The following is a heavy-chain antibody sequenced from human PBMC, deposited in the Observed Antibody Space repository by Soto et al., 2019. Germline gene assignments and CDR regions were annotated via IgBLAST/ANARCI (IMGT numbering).Heavy chain of an antibody. V-gene: IGHV3-15*01. Sequence: GGSLRLSCAASGFTFSNAWMSWVRQAPGKGLEWVGRIKSKTDGGTTDYATPVKGRFTISRDDSKNTLYLQMNSLKTEDTAVYYCTTDLTLITGGYGMDVWGQGTTVTVSS. D-gene: IGHD3-22*01. CDR1: GFTFSNAW. CDR3: TTDLTLITGGYGMDV. J-gene: IGHJ6*02. CDR2: IKSKTDGGTT.